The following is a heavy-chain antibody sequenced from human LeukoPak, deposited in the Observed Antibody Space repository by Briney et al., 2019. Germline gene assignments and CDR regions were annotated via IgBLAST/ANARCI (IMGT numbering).Heavy chain of an antibody. CDR3: VIRGGSGSSPFDY. V-gene: IGHV4-34*01. CDR1: GGAFSGYY. J-gene: IGHJ4*02. Sequence: SATLSLPCSVYGGAFSGYYWSWFLQLPGKGLEWIGEINHSGSTNYNPSLKSRVTISVDTSKNQFSLKLSSVTAADTAVYYCVIRGGSGSSPFDYWGQGTLVTVSS. D-gene: IGHD3-10*01. CDR2: INHSGST.